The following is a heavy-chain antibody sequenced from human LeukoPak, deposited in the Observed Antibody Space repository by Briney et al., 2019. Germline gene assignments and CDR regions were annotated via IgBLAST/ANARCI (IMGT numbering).Heavy chain of an antibody. CDR3: AREARRVDQLLWVRMNAFDI. V-gene: IGHV3-30-3*01. CDR2: ISYDGSNK. CDR1: GFTFSSYA. D-gene: IGHD2-2*01. J-gene: IGHJ3*02. Sequence: GGSLRLSCAASGFTFSSYAMHWVRQAPGKGLEWVAVISYDGSNKYYADSVKGRFTISRDNSKNTLYLQMNSLRAEDTAVYYCAREARRVDQLLWVRMNAFDIWGQGTMVTVSS.